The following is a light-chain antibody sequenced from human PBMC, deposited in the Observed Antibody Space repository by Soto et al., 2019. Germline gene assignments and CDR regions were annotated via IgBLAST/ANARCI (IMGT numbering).Light chain of an antibody. CDR3: QSFDNSVSGSGV. Sequence: QSELTQPPSVSGAPGQRVTISCTGSYSNIGAGYEVHWYQQVPGSALKLLVSGHNNRPAGVPDRFFGSKSGSSASLTIIGLQAEDEADYYCQSFDNSVSGSGVFGGGTKLTVL. V-gene: IGLV1-40*01. J-gene: IGLJ3*02. CDR1: YSNIGAGYE. CDR2: GHN.